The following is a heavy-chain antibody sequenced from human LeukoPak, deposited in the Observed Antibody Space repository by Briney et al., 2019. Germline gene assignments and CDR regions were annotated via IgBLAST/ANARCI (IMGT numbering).Heavy chain of an antibody. J-gene: IGHJ4*02. CDR1: GFTFSSYS. CDR2: ISSSSSYI. D-gene: IGHD2-15*01. V-gene: IGHV3-21*04. CDR3: ARDAGVVVAATTNYFDY. Sequence: GGSLRLSCAASGFTFSSYSMNWVRQAPGKGLEWVSSISSSSSYIYYADSVKGRFTISRDNAKNSLYLQMNSLRAEDTAVYYCARDAGVVVAATTNYFDYWGQGTLVTVSS.